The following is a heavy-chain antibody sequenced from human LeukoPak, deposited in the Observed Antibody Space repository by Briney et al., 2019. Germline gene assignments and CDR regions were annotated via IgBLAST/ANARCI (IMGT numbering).Heavy chain of an antibody. Sequence: PETLSLTCAVYGGSFSGYYWSWIRQPPGKGLEWIGEINHSGSTNYNPSLKSRVTISVDTSKNQFSLKLSSGTAADTAVYFCARGKGYNSFDYWGQGTLVTVSS. CDR1: GGSFSGYY. CDR2: INHSGST. CDR3: ARGKGYNSFDY. J-gene: IGHJ4*02. D-gene: IGHD5-24*01. V-gene: IGHV4-34*01.